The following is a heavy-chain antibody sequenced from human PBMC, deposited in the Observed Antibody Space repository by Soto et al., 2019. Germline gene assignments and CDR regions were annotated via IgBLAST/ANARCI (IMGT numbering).Heavy chain of an antibody. CDR1: GGSISSGDYY. CDR3: ARGIPDLWAMDV. V-gene: IGHV4-30-4*01. CDR2: IYYSGST. D-gene: IGHD2-2*01. J-gene: IGHJ6*02. Sequence: SETLSLTCTVSGGSISSGDYYWSWIRQPPGKGLEWIGYIYYSGSTYYNPSLKSRVTISVDTSKSQFSLKLSSVTAADTAVYYCARGIPDLWAMDVWGQGTTVTVSS.